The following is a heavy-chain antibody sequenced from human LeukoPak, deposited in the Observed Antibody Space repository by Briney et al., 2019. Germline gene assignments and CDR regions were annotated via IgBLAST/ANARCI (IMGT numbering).Heavy chain of an antibody. CDR1: GFTFSDYY. CDR3: ARGRGSEGHYDSSGYLDY. J-gene: IGHJ4*02. CDR2: ISSSGSTI. V-gene: IGHV3-11*01. D-gene: IGHD3-22*01. Sequence: GGSLRLSCAASGFTFSDYYMSWIRQAPGKGLEWVSYISSSGSTIYYADSVKGRFTISRDNAKNSPYLQMNSLRAEDTAVYYCARGRGSEGHYDSSGYLDYWGQGTLVTVSS.